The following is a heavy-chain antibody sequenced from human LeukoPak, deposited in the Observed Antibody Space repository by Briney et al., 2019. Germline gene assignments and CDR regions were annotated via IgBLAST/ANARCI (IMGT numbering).Heavy chain of an antibody. V-gene: IGHV3-30*03. J-gene: IGHJ6*02. CDR3: ARVTTSTKYYSGMDV. CDR2: ISYDGNSK. D-gene: IGHD1-14*01. CDR1: GFTFSTYV. Sequence: DPGGSLRLSCAGSGFTFSTYVIHWVRQTPGKGLEWAALISYDGNSKYYADSVKGRFTISRDNSKNTVYLQMDSLRAEDTAVYYCARVTTSTKYYSGMDVWGQGTTVTVSS.